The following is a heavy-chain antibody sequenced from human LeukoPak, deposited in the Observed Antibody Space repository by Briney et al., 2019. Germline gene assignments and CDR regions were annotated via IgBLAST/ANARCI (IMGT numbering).Heavy chain of an antibody. CDR1: GDSISSTGDY. Sequence: SETLSLTCTVSGDSISSTGDYWGWIRQPPGKGLEFIGSIYYSGSTNYNPSLKSRVTISVDTSKSQFSLKLSSVTAADTAVYYCARVGYSGYDIDYWGQGTLVTVSS. V-gene: IGHV4-39*07. J-gene: IGHJ4*02. D-gene: IGHD5-12*01. CDR2: IYYSGST. CDR3: ARVGYSGYDIDY.